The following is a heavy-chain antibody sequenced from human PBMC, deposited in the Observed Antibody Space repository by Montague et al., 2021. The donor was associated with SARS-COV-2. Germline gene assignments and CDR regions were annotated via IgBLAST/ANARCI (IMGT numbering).Heavy chain of an antibody. V-gene: IGHV2-5*02. CDR3: AHAGFEVRSRASFDN. CDR1: GFSLRTSGVG. J-gene: IGHJ4*02. D-gene: IGHD3-3*01. CDR2: IPWDDNK. Sequence: PALVKPTQTLTLTCTFSGFSLRTSGVGVGWIRQPPGKALEWLALIPWDDNKSYNPSLQSRLTVTKDTSKNQVVLTMNNMAFVDTGTYYCAHAGFEVRSRASFDNWGQGTLVTVSS.